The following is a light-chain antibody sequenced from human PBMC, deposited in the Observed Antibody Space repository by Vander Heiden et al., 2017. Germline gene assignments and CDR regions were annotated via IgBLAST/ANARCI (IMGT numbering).Light chain of an antibody. J-gene: IGKJ4*01. CDR1: QGIRND. CDR2: SAS. V-gene: IGKV1-17*01. CDR3: LQRNTYPFT. Sequence: DIQMTQSPSSLSASVGDRVTITCRASQGIRNDLAWYQQKPGEAPKRLMWSASSLRSGVPSRFSGSGSGTEFTLTINSLQPEDFASYYCLQRNTYPFTFGGGTKVEIK.